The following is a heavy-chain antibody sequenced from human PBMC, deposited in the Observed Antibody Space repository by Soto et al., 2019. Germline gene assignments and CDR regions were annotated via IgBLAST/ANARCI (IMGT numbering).Heavy chain of an antibody. D-gene: IGHD6-13*01. V-gene: IGHV3-30*18. J-gene: IGHJ4*02. CDR1: GFTFSSYG. CDR3: AKDLRDGGAAVFDY. CDR2: ISYDGSNK. Sequence: GGSLRLSCAASGFTFSSYGMHWVRQAPGKGLEWVAVISYDGSNKYYADSVKGRFTISRDNSKNTLYLQMNSLRAEDTAVYYCAKDLRDGGAAVFDYWGQGTLVTVSS.